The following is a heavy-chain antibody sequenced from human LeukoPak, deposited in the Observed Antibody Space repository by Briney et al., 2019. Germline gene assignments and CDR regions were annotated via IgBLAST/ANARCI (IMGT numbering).Heavy chain of an antibody. CDR2: ISAYNGNT. CDR1: GYTFTSYG. D-gene: IGHD1-26*01. CDR3: ARDPSWSSSATCDAFDI. J-gene: IGHJ3*02. Sequence: ASVKVSCKASGYTFTSYGISWVQQAPGQGLEWMGWISAYNGNTNYAQKLQGRVTMTTDTSTSTAYMELRSLRSDDTAVYYCARDPSWSSSATCDAFDIWGQGTMVTVSS. V-gene: IGHV1-18*01.